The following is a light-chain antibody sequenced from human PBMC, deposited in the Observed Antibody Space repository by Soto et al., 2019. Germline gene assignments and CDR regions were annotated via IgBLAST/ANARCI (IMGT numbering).Light chain of an antibody. Sequence: PASISCRSSQSLLHSNGYNYLDWYLQKPGQSPQLLIYLGSNRASGVPDRFSGSGSGTDFTLKISRVEAEEVGVYYCMQPLQSWTFGKGTRVX. CDR1: QSLLHSNGYNY. J-gene: IGKJ1*01. CDR2: LGS. V-gene: IGKV2-28*01. CDR3: MQPLQSWT.